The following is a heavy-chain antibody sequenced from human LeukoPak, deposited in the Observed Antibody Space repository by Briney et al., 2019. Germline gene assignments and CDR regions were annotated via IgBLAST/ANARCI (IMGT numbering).Heavy chain of an antibody. CDR2: ISYDGSNK. Sequence: PGGSLRLSCAASGFTFSSYGMHWVRQAPGKGLEWVAVISYDGSNKYYADSVKGRFTISRDNSKNTLYLQMNSLRAEDTAVYYCARDRSSGWYEVSSDFDYWGQGTLVTVSS. CDR3: ARDRSSGWYEVSSDFDY. V-gene: IGHV3-30*03. D-gene: IGHD6-19*01. J-gene: IGHJ4*02. CDR1: GFTFSSYG.